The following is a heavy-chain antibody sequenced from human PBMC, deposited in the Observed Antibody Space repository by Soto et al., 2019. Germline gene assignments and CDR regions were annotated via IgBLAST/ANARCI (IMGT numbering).Heavy chain of an antibody. D-gene: IGHD3-3*01. Sequence: KPSETLSLTCTVSGGSISSYYWSWIRQPPGKGLEWIGYIYYSGSTNYNPSLKSRVTISVDTSKNQFSLRLSSVTAADTAVYYCARGVDYDFWSVYSFHDYYYDVIYVCGLRSSVPV. CDR2: IYYSGST. J-gene: IGHJ6*02. CDR3: ARGVDYDFWSVYSFHDYYYDVIYV. V-gene: IGHV4-59*01. CDR1: GGSISSYY.